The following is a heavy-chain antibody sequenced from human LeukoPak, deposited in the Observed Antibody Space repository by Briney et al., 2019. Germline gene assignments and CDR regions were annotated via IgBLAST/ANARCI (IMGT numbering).Heavy chain of an antibody. J-gene: IGHJ4*02. V-gene: IGHV3-30*02. CDR3: ARDAYHSGDLDQ. CDR1: GFTFSNHI. Sequence: GGSLRLSCAASGFTFSNHIMHWVRQAPGKGLEWVSFIRFDGTNRHYVDSVKGRFTISRDNPNNMSYLQMNSLKFDDTAVYYCARDAYHSGDLDQWGEGTLVIVSS. D-gene: IGHD3/OR15-3a*01. CDR2: IRFDGTNR.